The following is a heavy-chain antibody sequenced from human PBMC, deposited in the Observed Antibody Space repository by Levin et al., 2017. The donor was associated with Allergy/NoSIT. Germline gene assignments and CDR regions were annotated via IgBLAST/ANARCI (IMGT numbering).Heavy chain of an antibody. CDR3: ARRVVVGHPYDY. V-gene: IGHV3-11*01. D-gene: IGHD3-22*01. CDR1: GFTFSDYS. CDR2: ISGTGGTI. J-gene: IGHJ4*02. Sequence: GESLKISCAGSGFTFSDYSLSWIRQPPGKGLEWVSYISGTGGTIYYADSVKGRFTISRDNAKNSLYLQMNSLRTEDTAVYYCARRVVVGHPYDYWGQGTLVTVSS.